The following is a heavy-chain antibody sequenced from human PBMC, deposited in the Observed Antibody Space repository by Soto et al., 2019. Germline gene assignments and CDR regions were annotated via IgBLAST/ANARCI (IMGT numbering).Heavy chain of an antibody. CDR2: IGSVGDGI. CDR1: GFTFSNYA. J-gene: IGHJ4*02. CDR3: ATYGQPLMDY. Sequence: EVQLSESGGGLVQPGGSLRLSLAASGFTFSNYAMKWGRQAPGTGLEGVSVIGSVGDGIHYADPVDGRLTISRDNSDNTVNLQMNSLRAEDTAVYYCATYGQPLMDYWGQGTLVTVSS. D-gene: IGHD4-17*01. V-gene: IGHV3-23*01.